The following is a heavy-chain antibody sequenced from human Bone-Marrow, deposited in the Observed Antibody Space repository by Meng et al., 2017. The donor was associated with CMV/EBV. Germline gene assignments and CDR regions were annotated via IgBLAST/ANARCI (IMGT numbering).Heavy chain of an antibody. CDR2: ISGSGGST. V-gene: IGHV3-23*01. J-gene: IGHJ4*02. CDR3: AKGVRCRSTSCSPYGLFDY. D-gene: IGHD2-2*01. CDR1: GFTFSSYA. Sequence: GESLKISCAASGFTFSSYAMSWVRQAPGKGLEWVSAISGSGGSTYYADSVKGRFTISRDNSKNTLYLKMNSLRAEDTAVYYCAKGVRCRSTSCSPYGLFDYWGQGTLATVSS.